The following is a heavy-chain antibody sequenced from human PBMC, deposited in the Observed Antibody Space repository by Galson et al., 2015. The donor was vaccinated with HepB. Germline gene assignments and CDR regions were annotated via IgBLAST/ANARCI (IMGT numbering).Heavy chain of an antibody. CDR1: GFIFSSYK. V-gene: IGHV3-21*01. Sequence: SLRLSCAASGFIFSSYKMNWVRQAPGKGLEWVSSIRTSSTHISYADSVKGRFTISRDNAKSSLYLQMNSLRAEGTAVYYCAREYRYTRGWSIDYWGQGTLVTVSS. CDR2: IRTSSTHI. D-gene: IGHD6-19*01. J-gene: IGHJ4*02. CDR3: AREYRYTRGWSIDY.